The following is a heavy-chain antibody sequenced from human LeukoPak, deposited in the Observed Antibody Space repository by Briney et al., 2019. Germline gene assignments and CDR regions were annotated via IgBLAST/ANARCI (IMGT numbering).Heavy chain of an antibody. V-gene: IGHV4-59*12. J-gene: IGHJ1*01. D-gene: IGHD5-18*01. Sequence: ASETLSLTCTVSGGSISSYYWSWIRQPPGKGLEWIGYIYYSGSTNYNPSLKSRVTISVDTSKNQFSLKLSSVTAADTAVYYCARLSRGYSYDRRGYFQHWGQGTLVTVSS. CDR1: GGSISSYY. CDR2: IYYSGST. CDR3: ARLSRGYSYDRRGYFQH.